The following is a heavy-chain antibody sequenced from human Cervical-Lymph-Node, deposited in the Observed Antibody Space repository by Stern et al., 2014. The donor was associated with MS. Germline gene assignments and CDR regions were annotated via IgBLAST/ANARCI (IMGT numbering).Heavy chain of an antibody. CDR1: GFTFSDYY. J-gene: IGHJ4*02. D-gene: IGHD3-22*01. Sequence: QVQLVQSGGGLVKPGGSLRLSCAASGFTFSDYYMTWIRQAPGQGLEGVSYNSSGGTTISYAGSVKGRFTISRDNAKDSLYLQMNSLRAEDTAVYYCAREIVVDGYWGQGTLVTVSS. CDR2: NSSGGTTI. V-gene: IGHV3-11*01. CDR3: AREIVVDGY.